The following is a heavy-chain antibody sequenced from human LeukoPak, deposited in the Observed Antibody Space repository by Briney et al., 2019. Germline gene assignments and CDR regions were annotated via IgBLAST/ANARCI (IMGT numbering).Heavy chain of an antibody. D-gene: IGHD3-22*01. V-gene: IGHV3-74*01. CDR2: IDGGGSST. CDR1: GFTFSNHW. Sequence: GGSLRLSCAASGFTFSNHWMHWVRHVPGKGLVWVSRIDGGGSSTSYADSVKGRFSISRDNGKSTLYLQMNSLRVEDTAVYYCAKGSYYDSSGSFYFDYWGQGTLVTVSS. CDR3: AKGSYYDSSGSFYFDY. J-gene: IGHJ4*02.